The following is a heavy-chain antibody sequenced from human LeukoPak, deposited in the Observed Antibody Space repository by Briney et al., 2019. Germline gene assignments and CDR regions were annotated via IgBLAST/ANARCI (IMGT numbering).Heavy chain of an antibody. CDR3: ARVGRWGTTAGHFDY. CDR2: ISYDGSNK. V-gene: IGHV3-30*03. D-gene: IGHD6-13*01. J-gene: IGHJ4*02. CDR1: GFTFSNYW. Sequence: GGSLRLSCAASGFTFSNYWMHWVRQAPGKGLEWVAVISYDGSNKYYADSVKGRFTISRDNSKNTLYLQMNSLRAEDTAVYYCARVGRWGTTAGHFDYWGQGILVTVSS.